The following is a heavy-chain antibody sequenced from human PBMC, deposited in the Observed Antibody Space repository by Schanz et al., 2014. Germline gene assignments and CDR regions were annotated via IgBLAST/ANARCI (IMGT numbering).Heavy chain of an antibody. Sequence: EVQLLESGGGLVQPGGSLRLSCAASGFTFSGYAMSWVRQAPGRGLEWVSIISGSGGNTYYADAVRGRFTISRDNSKTTVYLQMNSLRAEDTAVYYCAKDAENTAMITDYFDYWGQGPLVTVSS. CDR3: AKDAENTAMITDYFDY. CDR2: ISGSGGNT. V-gene: IGHV3-23*01. CDR1: GFTFSGYA. D-gene: IGHD5-18*01. J-gene: IGHJ4*02.